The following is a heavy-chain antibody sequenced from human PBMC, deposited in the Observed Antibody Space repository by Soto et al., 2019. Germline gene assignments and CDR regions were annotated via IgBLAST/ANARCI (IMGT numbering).Heavy chain of an antibody. J-gene: IGHJ3*02. V-gene: IGHV3-66*01. CDR1: GFTFSSYW. Sequence: GGSLRLSCAVSGFTFSSYWMSWVRQAPGKGLEWVSVIYSAGSADFADSVKVRFTISRDNSKNTLYLQMSSLRAEDTAVYYCASDYDILTGYTPPDAFDIWGQGTMVTVSS. D-gene: IGHD3-9*01. CDR3: ASDYDILTGYTPPDAFDI. CDR2: IYSAGSA.